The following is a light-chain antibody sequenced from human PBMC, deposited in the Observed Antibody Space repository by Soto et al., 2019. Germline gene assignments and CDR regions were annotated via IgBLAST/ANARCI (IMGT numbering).Light chain of an antibody. J-gene: IGLJ2*01. Sequence: QSALTQPASVSGSPGQSITISCTGSSSDVGGYNYVSWYQQHPGKAPKLMIYEVSNRPSGISNRFSGSKSGNTASLPLSGLQAEDEADYYCSSYTSSSTLVFGGGTKLPVL. V-gene: IGLV2-14*01. CDR1: SSDVGGYNY. CDR3: SSYTSSSTLV. CDR2: EVS.